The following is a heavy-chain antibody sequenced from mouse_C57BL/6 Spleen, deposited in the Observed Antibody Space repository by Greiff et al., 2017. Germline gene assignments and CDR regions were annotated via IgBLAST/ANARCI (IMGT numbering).Heavy chain of an antibody. Sequence: EVMLVESGGGLVKPGGSLKLSCAASGFTFSSYAMSWVRQTPEKGLEWVATISDGGSYTYYPDNVKGRFTISRDNAKNNLYLQMSHLKSEDTAMYYCARGGRFDYWGQGTTLTVSS. CDR3: ARGGRFDY. CDR2: ISDGGSYT. V-gene: IGHV5-4*03. CDR1: GFTFSSYA. J-gene: IGHJ2*01.